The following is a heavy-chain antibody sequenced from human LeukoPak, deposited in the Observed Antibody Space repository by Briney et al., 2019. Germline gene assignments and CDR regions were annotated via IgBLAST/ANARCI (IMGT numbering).Heavy chain of an antibody. Sequence: SETLSLTCTVSGGSISSSSYYWGWIRQPPGKGLEWIGTISYSGSTYYNPSLKSRVTISVATSKNQFSLKLSSVTAADTAVYYCARGGLGTKDYWGQGTLVTVSS. J-gene: IGHJ4*02. V-gene: IGHV4-39*07. CDR1: GGSISSSSYY. CDR3: ARGGLGTKDY. D-gene: IGHD7-27*01. CDR2: ISYSGST.